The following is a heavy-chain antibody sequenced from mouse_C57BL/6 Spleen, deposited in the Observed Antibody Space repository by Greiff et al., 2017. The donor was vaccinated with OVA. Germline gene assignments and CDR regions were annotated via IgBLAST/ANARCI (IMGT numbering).Heavy chain of an antibody. CDR3: ARMGKGDY. D-gene: IGHD2-1*01. CDR1: GYSITSGYY. CDR2: ISYDGSN. Sequence: EVKLQESGPGLVKPSQSLSLTCSVTGYSITSGYYWNWIRQFPGNKLEWMGYISYDGSNNYNPSLKNRIPITRDTSKNQFFLKLNSVTTEDTATYYCARMGKGDYWGQGTTLTVSS. J-gene: IGHJ2*01. V-gene: IGHV3-6*01.